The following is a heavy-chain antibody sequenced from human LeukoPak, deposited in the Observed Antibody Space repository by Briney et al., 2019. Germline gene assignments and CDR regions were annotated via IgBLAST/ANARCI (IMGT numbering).Heavy chain of an antibody. CDR3: AKRGLPDY. D-gene: IGHD3-10*01. Sequence: PGGSLRLSCAASGFTVSSNYMSWVRQAPGKGLEWVSAISGTGDSTYYADSVTGRFSISRDNSKNTLYVQMNSLRAEDTAVYYCAKRGLPDYWGQGTLVTVSS. V-gene: IGHV3-23*01. CDR1: GFTVSSNY. J-gene: IGHJ4*02. CDR2: ISGTGDST.